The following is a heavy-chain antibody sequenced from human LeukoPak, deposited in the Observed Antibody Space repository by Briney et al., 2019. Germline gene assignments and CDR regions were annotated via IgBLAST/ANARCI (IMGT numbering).Heavy chain of an antibody. V-gene: IGHV1-46*01. CDR2: INPSGGST. CDR1: GYTFTSYY. D-gene: IGHD3-3*01. Sequence: ASVKVSCKASGYTFTSYYMHWVRQAPGQGLEWMGIINPSGGSTSYAQKFQGRVTMTEDTSTDTAYMELSSLRSEDTAVYYCATASPPLRFLEWLSPLHGMDVWGQGTTVTVSS. J-gene: IGHJ6*02. CDR3: ATASPPLRFLEWLSPLHGMDV.